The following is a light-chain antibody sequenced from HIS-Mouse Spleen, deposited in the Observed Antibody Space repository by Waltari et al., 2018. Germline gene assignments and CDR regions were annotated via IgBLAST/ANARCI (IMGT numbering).Light chain of an antibody. CDR1: QSTSSY. CDR3: QQSYSTPRT. CDR2: AAS. J-gene: IGKJ1*01. Sequence: DIQMTQSPSSVSASVGERVTTTCRASQSTSSYLNWYQQKPGKAPKPLIYAASSLQSGVPSRFSGSGSGTDFTLTISSLQPEDFATYYCQQSYSTPRTFGQGTKVEIK. V-gene: IGKV1-39*01.